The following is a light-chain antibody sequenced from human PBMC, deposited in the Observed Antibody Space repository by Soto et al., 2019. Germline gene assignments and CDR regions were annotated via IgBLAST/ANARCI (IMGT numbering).Light chain of an antibody. CDR2: GAS. CDR3: QQYGTSPLT. J-gene: IGKJ5*01. V-gene: IGKV3-20*01. CDR1: QSVSSAY. Sequence: EIVLTQSPGTLALSPGQSATLSCRASQSVSSAYLAWYQQKPGQAPRLVIYGASSRATGIPDRFGGSGSGKVFTLTISRLEPEDFAVYYCQQYGTSPLTFGQGTRLE.